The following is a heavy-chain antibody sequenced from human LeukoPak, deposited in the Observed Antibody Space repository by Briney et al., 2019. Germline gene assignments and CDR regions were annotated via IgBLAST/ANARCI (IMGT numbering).Heavy chain of an antibody. CDR3: ARDRSPYYDSSGYYPIDAFDY. D-gene: IGHD3-22*01. J-gene: IGHJ4*02. Sequence: ASVKVSCRASGGTFSSYAISWVRQAPGQGLEWMGGIIPIFGTANYAQKFQGRVTITTDESTSTAYMELSSLRSEDTAVYYCARDRSPYYDSSGYYPIDAFDYGGQGTLVTVSS. CDR2: IIPIFGTA. CDR1: GGTFSSYA. V-gene: IGHV1-69*05.